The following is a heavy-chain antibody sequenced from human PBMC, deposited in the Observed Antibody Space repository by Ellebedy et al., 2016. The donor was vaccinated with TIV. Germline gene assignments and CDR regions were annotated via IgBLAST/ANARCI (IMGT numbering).Heavy chain of an antibody. CDR3: AKASFYDVDLSGWYFDL. CDR1: KFTVSSNY. Sequence: GESLKISCAASKFTVSSNYMNWVRQAPGRGPEWVSGIYTDDTTYSADSVKGRFTISRDNSKNTLYLQMNSLTTEDTAVYYCAKASFYDVDLSGWYFDLWGRGTLVTVSS. CDR2: IYTDDTT. J-gene: IGHJ2*01. D-gene: IGHD3-10*02. V-gene: IGHV3-66*01.